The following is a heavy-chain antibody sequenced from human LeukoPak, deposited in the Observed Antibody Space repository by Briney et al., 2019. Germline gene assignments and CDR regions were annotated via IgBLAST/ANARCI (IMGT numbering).Heavy chain of an antibody. CDR1: GYSFTSYW. V-gene: IGHV5-51*01. Sequence: GESLKISCKGSGYSFTSYWIGWVRQMPGKGLEWMVIIYPGDSDTRYGPSFQGQVTISADKSISTAYLQWSSLKASDTAMYYCARVGRMYYDILTGPFDYWGQGTLVTVSS. CDR3: ARVGRMYYDILTGPFDY. D-gene: IGHD3-9*01. CDR2: IYPGDSDT. J-gene: IGHJ4*02.